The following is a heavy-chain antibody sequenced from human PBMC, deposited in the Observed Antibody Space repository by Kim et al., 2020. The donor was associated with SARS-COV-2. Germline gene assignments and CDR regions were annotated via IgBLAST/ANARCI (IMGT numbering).Heavy chain of an antibody. CDR2: INPNSGGT. V-gene: IGHV1-2*06. D-gene: IGHD6-13*01. Sequence: ASVKVSCKASGYTFTGYYMHWVRQAPGQGLEWMGRINPNSGGTNYAQKFQGRVTMTRDTSISTAYMELSRLRSDDTAVYYCARDLKGIAAPGATDYWGQGTLVTVSS. CDR1: GYTFTGYY. CDR3: ARDLKGIAAPGATDY. J-gene: IGHJ4*02.